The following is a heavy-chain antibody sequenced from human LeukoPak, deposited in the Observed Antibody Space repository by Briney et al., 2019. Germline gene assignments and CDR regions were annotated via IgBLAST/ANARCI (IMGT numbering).Heavy chain of an antibody. CDR2: ISSSSSYI. CDR1: GFTFSSYS. CDR3: ARVEYSSSWYYFDY. J-gene: IGHJ4*02. Sequence: GGSLRLSCAASGFTFSSYSMNWVRQAPGKGLEWVSSISSSSSYIYYADSVKGRFTISRDNAKSSLYLQMNSLRAEDTAVYYCARVEYSSSWYYFDYWGQGTLVTVSS. V-gene: IGHV3-21*01. D-gene: IGHD6-13*01.